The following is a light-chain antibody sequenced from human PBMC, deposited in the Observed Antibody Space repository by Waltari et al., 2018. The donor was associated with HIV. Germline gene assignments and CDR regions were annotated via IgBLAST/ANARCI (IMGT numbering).Light chain of an antibody. CDR1: NIGSKS. J-gene: IGLJ1*01. CDR2: DES. CDR3: QVWDSSSDPYV. V-gene: IGLV3-21*02. Sequence: SYVLTQPPSVSVAPGQTARITCGGKNIGSKSVHWYQQKPGQAPVLVVYDESDRPSGIPERFSGSNSGNTATLTISRVEAGDEADYYCQVWDSSSDPYVFGTGTKVTVL.